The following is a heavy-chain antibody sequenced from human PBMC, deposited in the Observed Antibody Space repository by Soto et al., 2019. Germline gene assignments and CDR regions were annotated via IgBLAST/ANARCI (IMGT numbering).Heavy chain of an antibody. J-gene: IGHJ4*02. Sequence: SVKVSCKASGGTFSSYAISWVRQAPGQGLEWMGGIIPIFGTANYAQKFQGRVTITADKSTSTAYMELSSLRSEDTAVYYCARGFDDILTGPFDYWGQGTMVTVSS. D-gene: IGHD3-9*01. CDR3: ARGFDDILTGPFDY. CDR1: GGTFSSYA. V-gene: IGHV1-69*06. CDR2: IIPIFGTA.